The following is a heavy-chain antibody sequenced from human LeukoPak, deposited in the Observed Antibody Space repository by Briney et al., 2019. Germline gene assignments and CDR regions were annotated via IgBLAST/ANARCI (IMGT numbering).Heavy chain of an antibody. CDR1: GFTFSDSW. CDR3: TADMPASSRAFDY. Sequence: GGSLRLSCAASGFTFSDSWMSWVRQAPGMGLEWDGRIKSKTDGGTTDYAAPVKGRFTISRDDSKTTLYLQINSLKAEDTAVYYCTADMPASSRAFDYWGQGTLVTVSS. CDR2: IKSKTDGGTT. V-gene: IGHV3-15*01. D-gene: IGHD2-15*01. J-gene: IGHJ4*02.